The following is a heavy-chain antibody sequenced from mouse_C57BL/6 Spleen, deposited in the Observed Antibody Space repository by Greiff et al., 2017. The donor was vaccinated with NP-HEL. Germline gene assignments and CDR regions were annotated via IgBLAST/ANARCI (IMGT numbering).Heavy chain of an antibody. Sequence: VQLQQSGAELARPGASVKLSCKASGYTFTSYGISWVKQRTGQGLEWIGEIYPRSGNTYYNEKFKGKATLTADKSSSTAYMELRSLTSEDSAVYFCARSIHYYGSSWGYYFDYWGQCTTLTVSS. CDR3: ARSIHYYGSSWGYYFDY. V-gene: IGHV1-81*01. D-gene: IGHD1-1*01. J-gene: IGHJ2*01. CDR2: IYPRSGNT. CDR1: GYTFTSYG.